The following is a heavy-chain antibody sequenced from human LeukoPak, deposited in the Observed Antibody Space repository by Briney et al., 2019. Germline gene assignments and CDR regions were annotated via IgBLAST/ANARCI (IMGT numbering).Heavy chain of an antibody. D-gene: IGHD3-10*01. CDR2: INHSGST. CDR3: ARIPDYYYGSGSYFDP. Sequence: SETLSLTCTVSGGSISSGSYYWSWIRQPPGKGLEWIGEINHSGSTNYNPSLKSRVTISVDTSKNQFSLKLSSVTAADTAVYYCARIPDYYYGSGSYFDPWGQGTLVTVSS. CDR1: GGSISSGSYY. J-gene: IGHJ5*02. V-gene: IGHV4-39*07.